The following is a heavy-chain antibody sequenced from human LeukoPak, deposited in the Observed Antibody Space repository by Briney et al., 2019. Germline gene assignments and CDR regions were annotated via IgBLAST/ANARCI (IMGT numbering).Heavy chain of an antibody. V-gene: IGHV3-23*01. J-gene: IGHJ3*02. CDR2: ISGSGGST. CDR3: AKEGSWREHQDDAFDI. Sequence: GSLRPSCAASGFTFSSYGMSWVRQAPGKGLGWVSAISGSGGSTYYADSVKGRFTISRDNSKNTLYLQMNSLRAEDTAVYYCAKEGSWREHQDDAFDIWGQGTMVTVSS. CDR1: GFTFSSYG. D-gene: IGHD1-26*01.